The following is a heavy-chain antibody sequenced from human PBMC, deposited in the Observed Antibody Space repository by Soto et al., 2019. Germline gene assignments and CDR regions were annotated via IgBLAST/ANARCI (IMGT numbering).Heavy chain of an antibody. V-gene: IGHV4-34*09. Sequence: LSLTCAVYGGSFSGYYWSWIRQPPGKGLEWIGEINHSGSTNYNPSLKSRVTISVDTSKNQFSLKLSSVTAADTAVYYCARATVDTAMVILNYFDYWGQGTLVTVSS. J-gene: IGHJ4*02. CDR3: ARATVDTAMVILNYFDY. D-gene: IGHD5-18*01. CDR1: GGSFSGYY. CDR2: INHSGST.